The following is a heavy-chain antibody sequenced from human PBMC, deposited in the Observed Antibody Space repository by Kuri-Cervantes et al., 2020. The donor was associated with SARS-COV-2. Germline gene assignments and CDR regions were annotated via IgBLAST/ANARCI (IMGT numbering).Heavy chain of an antibody. CDR3: TTLIDY. Sequence: LSLTCAASGLTFSSYAMHWVRQAPGKGLEWVAVISYDGSNKYYADSVKGRYTISRDNSKNTLYLQMNSLRTEDTAVYYCTTLIDYWGQGALVTVSS. V-gene: IGHV3-30-3*01. J-gene: IGHJ4*02. CDR1: GLTFSSYA. CDR2: ISYDGSNK.